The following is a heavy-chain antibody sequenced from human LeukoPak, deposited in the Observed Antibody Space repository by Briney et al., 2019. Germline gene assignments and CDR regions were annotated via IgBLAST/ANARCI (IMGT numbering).Heavy chain of an antibody. CDR2: IKQDGSEK. V-gene: IGHV3-7*01. CDR1: GFTFSSYW. CDR3: ARERSVVEELGFDY. Sequence: PGGSLRLSCAASGFTFSSYWMGWVRQAPGKGLEWVANIKQDGSEKYYVDSVKGRFTISRDNAKNSLYLQMNSLRAEDTAVYYCARERSVVEELGFDYWGQGTLVTVSS. J-gene: IGHJ4*02. D-gene: IGHD2-15*01.